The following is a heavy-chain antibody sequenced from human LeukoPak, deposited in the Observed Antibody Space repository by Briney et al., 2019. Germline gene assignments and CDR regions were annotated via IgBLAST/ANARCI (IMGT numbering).Heavy chain of an antibody. CDR3: ARDQGNWNSYYIDV. D-gene: IGHD1-1*01. Sequence: SETLSLTCTVSGVSISSGGSYWHWIRQPAGKGLEWIGRIYTSGTTNYNPSLKSRVTISVDTSKNQFSLKLSSVTAADTAVYYCARDQGNWNSYYIDVWGKGTTVTVSS. J-gene: IGHJ6*03. V-gene: IGHV4-61*02. CDR1: GVSISSGGSY. CDR2: IYTSGTT.